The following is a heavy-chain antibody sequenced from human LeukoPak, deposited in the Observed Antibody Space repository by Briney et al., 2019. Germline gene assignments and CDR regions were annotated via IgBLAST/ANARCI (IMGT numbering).Heavy chain of an antibody. CDR1: GGSFSGYY. J-gene: IGHJ5*02. D-gene: IGHD2-15*01. CDR2: INHSGST. CDR3: ARGRVVVVVAAKGPNWFDP. V-gene: IGHV4-34*01. Sequence: SEAPSLTCAVYGGSFSGYYWSWIRQPPGKGLEWIGEINHSGSTNYNPSLKSRVTISVDTSKNQFSLKLSSVTAADTAVYYCARGRVVVVVAAKGPNWFDPWGQGTLVTVSS.